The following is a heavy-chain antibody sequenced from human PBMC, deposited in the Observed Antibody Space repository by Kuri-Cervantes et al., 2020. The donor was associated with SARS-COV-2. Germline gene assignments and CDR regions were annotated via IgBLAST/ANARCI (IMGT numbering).Heavy chain of an antibody. J-gene: IGHJ1*01. CDR1: GGTFSSYA. Sequence: SSVQVSCQACGGTFSSYAISWVRPAPGQGLAWMGGIIPNFSTANYAQKFQGRGTITADESTSTAYMELRSLRSEDTAGYYCARSLRITIFGVVIVNEYFQHWGQGTLVTVSS. D-gene: IGHD3-3*01. CDR2: IIPNFSTA. CDR3: ARSLRITIFGVVIVNEYFQH. V-gene: IGHV1-69*13.